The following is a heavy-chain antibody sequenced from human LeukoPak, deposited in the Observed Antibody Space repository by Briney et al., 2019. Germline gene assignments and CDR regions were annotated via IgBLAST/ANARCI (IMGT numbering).Heavy chain of an antibody. CDR1: GFTFSSYA. D-gene: IGHD6-13*01. CDR2: ISGSGGST. CDR3: AKDGFGSSWPYYFDY. V-gene: IGHV3-23*01. Sequence: GGSLRLSCAASGFTFSSYAMSWVRQAPGKGLDWVSAISGSGGSTYYADSVKGRFTISRDNSKNTLYLQMNSLRAEDTAVYYCAKDGFGSSWPYYFDYWGQGTLVTVSS. J-gene: IGHJ4*02.